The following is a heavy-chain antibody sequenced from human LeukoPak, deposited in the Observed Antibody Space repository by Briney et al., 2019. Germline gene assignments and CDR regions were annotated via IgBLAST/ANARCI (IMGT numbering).Heavy chain of an antibody. D-gene: IGHD3-10*01. CDR3: ATGSLWSSTYYYYGMDV. CDR1: GYTLTELS. CDR2: FDPGDGET. V-gene: IGHV1-24*01. J-gene: IGHJ6*02. Sequence: ASVKVSCKVSGYTLTELSMHWVRQAPGKGLEWMGGFDPGDGETIYAQKFQGRVTMTEDTSTDTAYMELSSLRSEDTAVYYCATGSLWSSTYYYYGMDVWGQGTTVTVSS.